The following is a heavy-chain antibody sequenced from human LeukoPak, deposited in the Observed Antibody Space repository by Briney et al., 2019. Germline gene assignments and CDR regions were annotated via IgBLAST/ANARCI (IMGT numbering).Heavy chain of an antibody. D-gene: IGHD6-19*01. CDR3: ADDSSGAGFDP. J-gene: IGHJ5*02. CDR1: GFTVSSNY. CDR2: IYSGGST. Sequence: GGSLRLSCAASGFTVSSNYMSWVRQAPGKGLEWVSVIYSGGSTYYADSVKGRFTISRDNSKNTLYLQMNSLRAEDTAVYYCADDSSGAGFDPWGQGTLVTVSS. V-gene: IGHV3-53*01.